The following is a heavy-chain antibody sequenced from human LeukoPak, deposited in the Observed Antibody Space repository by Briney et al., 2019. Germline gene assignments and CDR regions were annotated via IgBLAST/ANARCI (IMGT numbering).Heavy chain of an antibody. CDR1: GGSISSYY. Sequence: PSETLSLTCTASGGSISSYYWSWIRQPPGKGLEWIGYIYYSGSTNYNPSLKSRVTISVDTSKNQFSLKLSSVTAADTAVYYCARGTLGYYYYMDVWGKGTTVTVSS. CDR2: IYYSGST. V-gene: IGHV4-59*01. CDR3: ARGTLGYYYYMDV. D-gene: IGHD3-16*01. J-gene: IGHJ6*03.